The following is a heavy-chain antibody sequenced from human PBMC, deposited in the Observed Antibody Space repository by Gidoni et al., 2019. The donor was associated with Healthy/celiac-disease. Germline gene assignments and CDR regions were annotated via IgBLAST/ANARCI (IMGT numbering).Heavy chain of an antibody. CDR3: AREETAKGAFDI. CDR1: GGSISSYY. V-gene: IGHV4-59*01. Sequence: QVQLQESGPGLVKPSETLSLTCTVSGGSISSYYWSWLRQPPGKGLEWIGYIYYSGRTNYYPSLKSRVTISVDTAKNQFSLKLSSVTAADTAVYYCAREETAKGAFDIWGQGTMVTVSS. J-gene: IGHJ3*02. CDR2: IYYSGRT.